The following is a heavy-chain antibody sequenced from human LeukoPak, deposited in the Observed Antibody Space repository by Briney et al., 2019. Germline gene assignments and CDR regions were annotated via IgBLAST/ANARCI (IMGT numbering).Heavy chain of an antibody. CDR1: GFTFSSYP. D-gene: IGHD6-13*01. Sequence: GGSLRLSCAASGFTFSSYPMHWVRQAPGKGLEYVSAISSDGGSTYYANSVKGRFTISRDNSKNTLYLQMGNLRAVEIAVYYCARDYSSSWSNWFDPWGQGTLVTVSS. CDR3: ARDYSSSWSNWFDP. J-gene: IGHJ5*02. CDR2: ISSDGGST. V-gene: IGHV3-64*01.